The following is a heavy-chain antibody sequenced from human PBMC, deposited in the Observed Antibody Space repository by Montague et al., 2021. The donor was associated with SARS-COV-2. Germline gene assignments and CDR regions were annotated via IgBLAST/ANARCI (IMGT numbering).Heavy chain of an antibody. CDR1: GGSISSGSYY. CDR2: IYTSGTT. V-gene: IGHV4-61*02. J-gene: IGHJ4*02. D-gene: IGHD5-12*01. CDR3: ARAHSGSWAHLDN. Sequence: TLSLTCTVSGGSISSGSYYWSWIRGPAGKGLEWIGRIYTSGTTDYSFSLKSRVTISVDTSKNQFSLKLTSVTAADTAVYYCARAHSGSWAHLDNWGQGSLVTVSS.